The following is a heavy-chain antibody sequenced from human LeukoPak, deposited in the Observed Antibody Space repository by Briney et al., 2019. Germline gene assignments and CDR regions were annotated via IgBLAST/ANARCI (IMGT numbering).Heavy chain of an antibody. V-gene: IGHV1-46*01. J-gene: IGHJ4*02. CDR1: GYSFSGYH. Sequence: ASVKVSCKASGYSFSGYHMHWVRQAPGQGLEWMGITNPSDGSTTYAQKFQGRVTMTRDTSTSTVYMELSSLRSEDTAVYYCSVVGYFDYWGQGTLVTVSS. CDR2: TNPSDGST. D-gene: IGHD2-15*01. CDR3: SVVGYFDY.